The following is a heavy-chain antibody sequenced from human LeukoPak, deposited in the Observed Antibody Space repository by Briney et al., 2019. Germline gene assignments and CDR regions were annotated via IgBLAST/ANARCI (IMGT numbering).Heavy chain of an antibody. CDR1: GGTFSSYA. Sequence: SVKVSCKASGGTFSSYAISWVRQAPGQGLEWMGRIIPIFGTANYAQKFQDRVTITTDESTSTAYMELSSLRSEDTAVYYCARDDYDSSGPADYWGQGTLVTVSS. V-gene: IGHV1-69*05. CDR3: ARDDYDSSGPADY. D-gene: IGHD3-22*01. CDR2: IIPIFGTA. J-gene: IGHJ4*02.